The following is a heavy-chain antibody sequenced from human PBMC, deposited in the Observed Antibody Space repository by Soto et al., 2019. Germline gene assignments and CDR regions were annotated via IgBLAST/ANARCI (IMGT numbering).Heavy chain of an antibody. V-gene: IGHV4-39*01. CDR1: GGSISSSSYY. CDR3: ARFSSATIDFDY. J-gene: IGHJ4*02. CDR2: IYYSGST. D-gene: IGHD5-12*01. Sequence: SETLSLTCTVSGGSISSSSYYWGWIRQPPGKGLEWIGSIYYSGSTYYNPSLKSRVTISVDTSKNQFSLKLSSVTAADTAVYYCARFSSATIDFDYWGQGTLVTVSS.